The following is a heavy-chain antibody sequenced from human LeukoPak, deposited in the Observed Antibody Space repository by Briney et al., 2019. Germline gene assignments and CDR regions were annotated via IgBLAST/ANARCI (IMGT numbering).Heavy chain of an antibody. CDR1: GGSISSASYY. V-gene: IGHV4-39*07. Sequence: SETLSLTCTVSGGSISSASYYWGWIRQPPGKGLEWIGSIYYSGSTYYNPSLKSRVTISVDTSKNQFSLKLSSVTAADTAVYYCARGFGGSGSCFDYWGQGTLVTVSS. CDR2: IYYSGST. CDR3: ARGFGGSGSCFDY. D-gene: IGHD3-10*01. J-gene: IGHJ4*02.